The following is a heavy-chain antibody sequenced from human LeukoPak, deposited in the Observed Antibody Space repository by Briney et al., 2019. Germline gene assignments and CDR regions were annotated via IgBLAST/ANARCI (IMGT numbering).Heavy chain of an antibody. Sequence: GGSLRLSCAASGFTFSSYGMHWVRQAPGKGLEWVAVIWYDGSNKYYADSVKGRFTISRDNSKNTLYLQMNSLRAEDTAVYYCVKYISRGSRQYDYWGQGTLVTVSS. CDR1: GFTFSSYG. D-gene: IGHD1-26*01. CDR3: VKYISRGSRQYDY. V-gene: IGHV3-33*06. CDR2: IWYDGSNK. J-gene: IGHJ4*02.